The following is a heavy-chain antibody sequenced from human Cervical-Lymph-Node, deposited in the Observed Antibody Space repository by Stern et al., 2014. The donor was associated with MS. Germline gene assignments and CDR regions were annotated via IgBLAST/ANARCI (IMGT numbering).Heavy chain of an antibody. V-gene: IGHV2-26*01. D-gene: IGHD2/OR15-2a*01. CDR2: IFSNDEK. Sequence: QVTLKESGPVLVKPTETLTLTCTVSGFSLSNTQMGVTWIRQPQGKALEWLAHIFSNDEKSSSTSLKSRLTISKDTSKSQVVLTLTNMDPVDTATYYCARINVGPTFYSPFDYWGQGALVTVSS. J-gene: IGHJ4*02. CDR3: ARINVGPTFYSPFDY. CDR1: GFSLSNTQMG.